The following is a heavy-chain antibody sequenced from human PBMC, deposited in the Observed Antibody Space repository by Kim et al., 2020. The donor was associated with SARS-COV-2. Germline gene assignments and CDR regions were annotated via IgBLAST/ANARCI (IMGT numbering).Heavy chain of an antibody. D-gene: IGHD7-27*01. J-gene: IGHJ4*02. Sequence: GGSLRLSCAVSGFTFSTYWMQWVRQAPGKGLEWVSHINSDGSSSTYADSVKGRFTISRDNAKNTLYLQMNRLRAEDTAVYYCVRDNWGVYFWGQGTLVTVSS. CDR3: VRDNWGVYF. CDR2: INSDGSSS. V-gene: IGHV3-74*01. CDR1: GFTFSTYW.